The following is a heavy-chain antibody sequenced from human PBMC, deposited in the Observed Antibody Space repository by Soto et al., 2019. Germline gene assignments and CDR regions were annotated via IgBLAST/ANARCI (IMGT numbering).Heavy chain of an antibody. J-gene: IGHJ4*02. D-gene: IGHD1-26*01. Sequence: EVQLEESGGGLAQPGGSLRLSCAASGFTFSSYNMNWVRQAPGKGLEWVSYISSTSSAIYYADSVKGRFTISRDNAKNSLYLQMNSLRAEDTAIYYCAREGGGGSYLTGFGWGQGTLVTVSS. CDR1: GFTFSSYN. V-gene: IGHV3-48*01. CDR3: AREGGGGSYLTGFG. CDR2: ISSTSSAI.